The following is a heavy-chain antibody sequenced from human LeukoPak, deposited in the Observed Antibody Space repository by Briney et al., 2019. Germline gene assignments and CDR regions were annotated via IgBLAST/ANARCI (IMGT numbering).Heavy chain of an antibody. Sequence: GGSLRLSCAASGFIFSSYWMHWVRQAPGKGLVWVSRINSDGSSTSYADSVKGRFTISRDNAKNTLHLQMNSLRVEDTAVYYCARGGVSRTPSGYYYNYWGQGALVTVSS. CDR1: GFIFSSYW. J-gene: IGHJ4*02. CDR2: INSDGSST. CDR3: ARGGVSRTPSGYYYNY. V-gene: IGHV3-74*01. D-gene: IGHD3-22*01.